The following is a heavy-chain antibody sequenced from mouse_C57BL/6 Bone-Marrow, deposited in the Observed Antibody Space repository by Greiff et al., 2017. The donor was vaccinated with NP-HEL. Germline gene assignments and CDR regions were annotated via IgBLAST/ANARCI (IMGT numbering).Heavy chain of an antibody. CDR3: ARQGGYDYDYAMDY. D-gene: IGHD2-4*01. V-gene: IGHV2-6-1*01. J-gene: IGHJ4*01. Sequence: VKLEESGPGLVAPSQSLSITCTVSGFSLTSYGVHWVRQPPGKGLEWLVVIWSDGSTTYNSALKSRLSISKDNSKSQVFLKMNSLQTDDTAMYYCARQGGYDYDYAMDYWGQGTSVTVSS. CDR2: IWSDGST. CDR1: GFSLTSYG.